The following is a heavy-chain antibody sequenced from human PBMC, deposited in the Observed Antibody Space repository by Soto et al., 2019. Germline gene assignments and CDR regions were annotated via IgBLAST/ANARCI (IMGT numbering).Heavy chain of an antibody. V-gene: IGHV1-3*01. J-gene: IGHJ4*02. CDR3: ARATGTLRSRNCDY. CDR1: GYTFTDYF. D-gene: IGHD1-1*01. Sequence: ASVKVSCKASGYTFTDYFMNWMRQAPGQRLEWMGWINAGNGNTKYSQKLQGRVTITRDTSASTAYMQLSSLSSVTAADTAVYYCARATGTLRSRNCDYWGQGSLVTV. CDR2: INAGNGNT.